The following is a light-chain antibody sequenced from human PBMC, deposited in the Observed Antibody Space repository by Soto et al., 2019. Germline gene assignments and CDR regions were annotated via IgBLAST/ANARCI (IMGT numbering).Light chain of an antibody. V-gene: IGLV3-21*02. Sequence: SYELTQPPSVSVPPGQTARITCGGKNLGSKSVQWYQQKPGQAPVVVVSDNSDRPSGIPERFSGSNSGNTATLTISRVEAGDEADYYCQVWDSSSYHPVFGGGTKLTVL. CDR1: NLGSKS. J-gene: IGLJ2*01. CDR3: QVWDSSSYHPV. CDR2: DNS.